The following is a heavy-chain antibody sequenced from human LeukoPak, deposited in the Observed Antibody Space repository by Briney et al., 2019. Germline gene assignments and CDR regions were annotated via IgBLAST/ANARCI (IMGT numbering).Heavy chain of an antibody. D-gene: IGHD1-26*01. CDR1: GFTFNNYN. Sequence: SGGSLRLSCAASGFTFNNYNMNWVRQAPGKALEWVSSITSSGTYIFYADSVKGRFTISRDNAKNSLYLQMNSLGPEDTAVYYCARDPYSGNYGNYYYYYMDVWGKGTTVTVSS. CDR3: ARDPYSGNYGNYYYYYMDV. V-gene: IGHV3-21*01. CDR2: ITSSGTYI. J-gene: IGHJ6*03.